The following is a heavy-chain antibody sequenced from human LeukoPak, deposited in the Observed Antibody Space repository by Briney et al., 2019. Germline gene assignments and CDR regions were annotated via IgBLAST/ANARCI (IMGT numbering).Heavy chain of an antibody. V-gene: IGHV1-8*01. D-gene: IGHD1-26*01. CDR2: MNPNSGNT. J-gene: IGHJ4*02. Sequence: ASVKVSCKASGYTFTSYDINWVRQATGQGLEWMGWMNPNSGNTGYAQKFQGRVTMTRNTSISTAYMELSNLRSEDTAVYYCARAGSGSYYFDYWGQGTLVTVSS. CDR1: GYTFTSYD. CDR3: ARAGSGSYYFDY.